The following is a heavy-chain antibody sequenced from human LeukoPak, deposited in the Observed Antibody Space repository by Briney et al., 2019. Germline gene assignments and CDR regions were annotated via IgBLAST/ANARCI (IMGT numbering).Heavy chain of an antibody. Sequence: SETLSLTCTVSGGSISSYYWSWIRQPPGKGLEWIGSIYYSGSTYYNPSLKSRVTISVDTSKNQFSLKLSSVTAADTAVYYCARQHDYGGAFDIWGQGTMVTVSS. CDR2: IYYSGST. V-gene: IGHV4-39*01. J-gene: IGHJ3*02. D-gene: IGHD4-17*01. CDR1: GGSISSYY. CDR3: ARQHDYGGAFDI.